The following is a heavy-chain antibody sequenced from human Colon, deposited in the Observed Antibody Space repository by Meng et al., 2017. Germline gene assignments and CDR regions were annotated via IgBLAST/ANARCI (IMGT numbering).Heavy chain of an antibody. CDR1: GWSFSDYY. J-gene: IGHJ4*02. CDR3: ARSLGYYDYVWGSYPPGY. D-gene: IGHD3-16*01. V-gene: IGHV4-34*01. Sequence: WGAGLLKPPWPLSLTCPVIGWSFSDYYLTWVRQPPGKGLEWIGEINHSGSTNYNPSLKSRVTISVDTSKNQFSLKLSSVTAADTAVYYCARSLGYYDYVWGSYPPGYWGQGTLVTVSS. CDR2: INHSGST.